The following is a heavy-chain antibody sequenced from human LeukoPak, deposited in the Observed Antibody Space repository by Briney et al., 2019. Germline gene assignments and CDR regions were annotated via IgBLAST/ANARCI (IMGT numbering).Heavy chain of an antibody. CDR3: ASAGPVVVASLFDY. CDR2: IIPILGIA. CDR1: GGTFSIYA. J-gene: IGHJ4*02. D-gene: IGHD2-2*01. Sequence: ASVKVSCKASGGTFSIYAISWVRQAPGQGLEWMGRIIPILGIANYAQKFQGRVTITADKSTSTAYMELSSLRSEDTAVYYCASAGPVVVASLFDYWGQGTLVTVSS. V-gene: IGHV1-69*04.